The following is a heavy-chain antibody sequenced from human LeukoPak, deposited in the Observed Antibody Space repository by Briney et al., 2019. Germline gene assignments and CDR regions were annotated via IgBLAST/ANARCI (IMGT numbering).Heavy chain of an antibody. D-gene: IGHD6-13*01. J-gene: IGHJ5*02. Sequence: SGPTLMNPTPTLTVTCTFSGFSLRTRGLGVGWIRQPPGKALEWLSVIYWDDDKRYSPSLKSRLTITKDTSKNQVVLTMTNMDPVDTATYYCALSPDIAAAGIMSWFDPWGQGTLVTVSS. CDR3: ALSPDIAAAGIMSWFDP. CDR2: IYWDDDK. V-gene: IGHV2-5*02. CDR1: GFSLRTRGLG.